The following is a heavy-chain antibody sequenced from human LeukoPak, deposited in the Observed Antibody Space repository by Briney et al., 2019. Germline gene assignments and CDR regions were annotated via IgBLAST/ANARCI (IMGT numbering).Heavy chain of an antibody. CDR2: IKQDGSEK. D-gene: IGHD3-3*01. CDR1: GFTFSSYW. Sequence: GGSLRLSCAASGFTFSSYWMSWVRQAPGKGLEWVANIKQDGSEKYYVDPVKGRFTVSRDNAKNSLYLQMNSLRAEDTAVYYCARLYYDFWSGYYLANYFDYWGQGTLVTVSS. V-gene: IGHV3-7*01. CDR3: ARLYYDFWSGYYLANYFDY. J-gene: IGHJ4*02.